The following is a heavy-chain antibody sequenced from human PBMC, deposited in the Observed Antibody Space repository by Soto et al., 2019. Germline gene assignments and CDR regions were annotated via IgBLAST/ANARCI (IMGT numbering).Heavy chain of an antibody. Sequence: SETLSLTCTVSGGAISSYYWNWIRQPPGKGLEWIGYIHYSGTTKYNPSLKSRVSTSVDTSKNQFSLNLSSVTAADTAVYYCARRVCSERSCYQGYDSWLDPCGQGILVPVSS. J-gene: IGHJ5*02. CDR2: IHYSGTT. V-gene: IGHV4-59*08. CDR3: ARRVCSERSCYQGYDSWLDP. CDR1: GGAISSYY. D-gene: IGHD3-9*01.